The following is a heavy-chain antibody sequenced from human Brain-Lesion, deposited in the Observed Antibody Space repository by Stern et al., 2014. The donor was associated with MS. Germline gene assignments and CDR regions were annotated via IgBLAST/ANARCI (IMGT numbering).Heavy chain of an antibody. CDR2: VDWDDEK. J-gene: IGHJ4*02. CDR1: GFSLSTPGVG. CDR3: ARMRYSGDYFIDY. Sequence: QVTLKESGPALVKPTQSLTLTCTFSGFSLSTPGVGVIWIRQPTGQALEWLALVDWDDEKYYSASLKPRLSIFKDTSKNQVVLTMTNMNPVDTATYYCARMRYSGDYFIDYWGQGTLVTVSS. V-gene: IGHV2-70*01. D-gene: IGHD5-12*01.